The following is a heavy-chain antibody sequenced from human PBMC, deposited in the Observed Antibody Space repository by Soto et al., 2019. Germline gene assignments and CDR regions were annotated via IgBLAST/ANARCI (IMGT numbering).Heavy chain of an antibody. D-gene: IGHD4-17*01. CDR3: ARVYGDYGGFFEY. Sequence: GGSLRLSCAASGFTFSSYAMSWVRQAPGKGLEWVSVIYSGGYTHYADSVKGRFTISRHNIKNTLYLQMNSLRAEDTAVYYCARVYGDYGGFFEYWGQGTQVTVSS. V-gene: IGHV3-53*04. J-gene: IGHJ4*02. CDR2: IYSGGYT. CDR1: GFTFSSYA.